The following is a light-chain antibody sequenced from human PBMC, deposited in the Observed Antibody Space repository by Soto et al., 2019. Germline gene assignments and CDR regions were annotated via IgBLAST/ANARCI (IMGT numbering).Light chain of an antibody. V-gene: IGLV4-69*01. J-gene: IGLJ2*01. Sequence: QLVLTQSPSAYASLGASVKLTCTLSSGHSSYAIAWHQQQPEKGPRYLMKLNSDGSHSKGDGIPDRFSGSSSGAERYLTISSLQSEDEADYYCQTWGTDIVVFGGGTKLTVL. CDR1: SGHSSYA. CDR3: QTWGTDIVV. CDR2: LNSDGSH.